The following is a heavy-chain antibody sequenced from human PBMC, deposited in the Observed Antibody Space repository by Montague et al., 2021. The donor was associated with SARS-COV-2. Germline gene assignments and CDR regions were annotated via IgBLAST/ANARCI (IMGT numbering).Heavy chain of an antibody. V-gene: IGHV4-39*07. Sequence: SETLSLTCTVSGGSISASNYYWGWIRQPPGKGLEWIGSKYYSGSSYYNPSLRSRVTISVATTKNQFSLKSSSVTAAATAVYYCARAHATYYNMLTGHYGVFHLNSFFDPWGQGTRVTVSS. CDR2: KYYSGSS. CDR1: GGSISASNYY. J-gene: IGHJ5*02. CDR3: ARAHATYYNMLTGHYGVFHLNSFFDP. D-gene: IGHD3-9*01.